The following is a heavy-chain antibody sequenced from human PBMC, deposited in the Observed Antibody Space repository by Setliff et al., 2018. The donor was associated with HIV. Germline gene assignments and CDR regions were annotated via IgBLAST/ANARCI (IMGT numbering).Heavy chain of an antibody. CDR2: HNTKWGT. Sequence: SETLSLTCTVSGGSISSGSYYWTWIRQPAGKGLDWVGHHNTKWGTNYNPSLKSRASISVDKSKNRFSLQLTQMAAADTGVYYCARSGCHGRSCYSGSVIVYWGQGTLVTVSS. CDR1: GGSISSGSYY. V-gene: IGHV4-61*09. J-gene: IGHJ4*02. D-gene: IGHD3-22*01. CDR3: ARSGCHGRSCYSGSVIVY.